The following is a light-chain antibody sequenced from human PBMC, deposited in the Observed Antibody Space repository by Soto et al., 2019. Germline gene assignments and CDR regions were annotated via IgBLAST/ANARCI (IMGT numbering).Light chain of an antibody. CDR3: CSYATSRTLV. CDR1: SSDVGSYNL. V-gene: IGLV2-23*01. CDR2: EGS. Sequence: QSALTQTASVSASPGQSITISCSGTSSDVGSYNLVSWYQHYPGKAPKLIIYEGSRRPSGVSDRFSGSKSGNTASLTISGRQAEDEADYYCCSYATSRTLVFGGGTKLTVL. J-gene: IGLJ3*02.